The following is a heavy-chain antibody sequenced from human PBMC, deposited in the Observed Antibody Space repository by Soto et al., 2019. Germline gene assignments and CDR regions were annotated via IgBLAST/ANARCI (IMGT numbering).Heavy chain of an antibody. J-gene: IGHJ5*02. D-gene: IGHD2-15*01. CDR2: IIPIFGTA. Sequence: QVQLVQSGAEVKKPGPSVKVSCKASGGTFSSYAISWVRQAPGQGLEWMGGIIPIFGTANYAQKFQGRVTITADESTSTAYMERSSLRSEGTAVYYCAREVVVAATGWFDPWGQGTLVAVSS. CDR3: AREVVVAATGWFDP. V-gene: IGHV1-69*12. CDR1: GGTFSSYA.